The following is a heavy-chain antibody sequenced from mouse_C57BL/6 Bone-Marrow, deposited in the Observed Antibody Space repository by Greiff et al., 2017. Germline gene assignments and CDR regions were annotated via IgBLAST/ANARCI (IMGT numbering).Heavy chain of an antibody. CDR1: GFSLSTFGMG. CDR3: TRIGWLPSWFAY. CDR2: IWWDDDK. Sequence: QVTLKESGPGLLQPSQTLSLTCSFSGFSLSTFGMGVGWIRQPSGKGLEWLAHIWWDDDKYYNQALKSRLTISKDTSKNQVFLNVANVDTADTATYYCTRIGWLPSWFAYWGQATLVTVSA. J-gene: IGHJ3*01. D-gene: IGHD2-3*01. V-gene: IGHV8-8*01.